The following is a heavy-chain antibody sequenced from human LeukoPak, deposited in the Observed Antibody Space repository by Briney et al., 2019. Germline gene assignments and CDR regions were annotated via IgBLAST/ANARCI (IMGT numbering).Heavy chain of an antibody. J-gene: IGHJ4*02. CDR2: IWYDGSNK. D-gene: IGHD3-22*01. Sequence: SGGSLRLSCAASGFTFSSYGMHWVRQAPGKGLEWVAVIWYDGSNKYYADSVKGRFTISRDNSKNTLYLQMNSLRAEDTAVYYCARDWPYYYDSSGPSYYFDYWGQGTLVTVSS. CDR3: ARDWPYYYDSSGPSYYFDY. CDR1: GFTFSSYG. V-gene: IGHV3-30*19.